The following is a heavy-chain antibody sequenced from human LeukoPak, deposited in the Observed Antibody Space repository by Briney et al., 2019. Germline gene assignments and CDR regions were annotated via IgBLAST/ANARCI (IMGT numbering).Heavy chain of an antibody. D-gene: IGHD5-24*01. CDR3: VRDVEI. CDR1: GFTFSSYA. CDR2: INRDGSEK. V-gene: IGHV3-7*01. J-gene: IGHJ4*02. Sequence: PGGSLRLSCAASGFTFSSYAMSWARQGPGKGLQWVASINRDGSEKHPVDSVKGRFTISRDNAKNSVYLQMSGLTVEDTAVYYCVRDVEIWGQGTLVTVSS.